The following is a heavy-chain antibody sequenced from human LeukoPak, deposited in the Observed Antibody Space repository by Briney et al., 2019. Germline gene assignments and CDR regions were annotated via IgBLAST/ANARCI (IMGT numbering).Heavy chain of an antibody. CDR1: GGSISSYY. Sequence: PSETLSLTCTVSGGSISSYYWSWIRQPPGKGLEWIGYIYYSGSTNYNPSLKSRVTISVDTSKNQFSLKLSSVTAADTAVYYCARGHYYDSSGYYYGGISNYYYYYMDVWGKGTTVTISS. CDR3: ARGHYYDSSGYYYGGISNYYYYYMDV. J-gene: IGHJ6*03. CDR2: IYYSGST. V-gene: IGHV4-59*01. D-gene: IGHD3-22*01.